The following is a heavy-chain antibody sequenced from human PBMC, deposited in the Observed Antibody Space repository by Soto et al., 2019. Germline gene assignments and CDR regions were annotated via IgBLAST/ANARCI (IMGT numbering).Heavy chain of an antibody. CDR3: ARREWLDY. CDR1: GGSISGYY. D-gene: IGHD3-3*01. J-gene: IGHJ4*02. Sequence: SETLSLTCTVSGGSISGYYWSWIRQPPGKGLEWIGYVYYTGNTNYSPSLSSRVTMSVDTSKNQFSLRLTSVTAADTAVYYCARREWLDYWGQGTLVTVSS. CDR2: VYYTGNT. V-gene: IGHV4-59*08.